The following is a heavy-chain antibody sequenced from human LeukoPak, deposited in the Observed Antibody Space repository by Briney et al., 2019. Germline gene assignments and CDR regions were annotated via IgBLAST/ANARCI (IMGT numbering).Heavy chain of an antibody. D-gene: IGHD1/OR15-1a*01. CDR1: GFTFSSYW. CDR3: LVTTRSRGFDY. CDR2: IRQDGSVQ. V-gene: IGHV3-7*01. Sequence: GGSLRLSCAASGFTFSSYWMSWVRQAPGKGLEWVANIRQDGSVQNYVDSVKGRFTISRDNTKNSVYLQMSSLRAEDTAVYYCLVTTRSRGFDYWGQGTLVTVSS. J-gene: IGHJ4*02.